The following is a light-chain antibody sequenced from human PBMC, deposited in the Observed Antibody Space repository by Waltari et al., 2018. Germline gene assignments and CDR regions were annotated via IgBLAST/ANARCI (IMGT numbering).Light chain of an antibody. V-gene: IGKV3-20*01. CDR3: QQYDSSPLT. CDR2: GAS. Sequence: EIVLSSVPVAVRLSTGERATLSCRASQTVRTTYLAWYQQKPGQAPTPLIYGASSRATGIPDRFSGSGSGTDFSHAISRQETEDFAVYDGQQYDSSPLTFGEGSKGEIE. J-gene: IGKJ4*02. CDR1: QTVRTTY.